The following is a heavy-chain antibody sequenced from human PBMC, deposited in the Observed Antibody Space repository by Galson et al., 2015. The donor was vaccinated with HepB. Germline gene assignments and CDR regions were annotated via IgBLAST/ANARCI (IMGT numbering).Heavy chain of an antibody. V-gene: IGHV3-21*01. CDR2: ISGTGDYI. D-gene: IGHD7-27*01. J-gene: IGHJ4*02. CDR3: ARDPPLGTPFDY. Sequence: SLRLSCAASGFNFKNYNMNWVRQAPGKGLEWVSSISGTGDYIFHADSLKGRFTISRDNAKNSLYLQMNSLRVEDTAVYYCARDPPLGTPFDYWGQGTLITVSS. CDR1: GFNFKNYN.